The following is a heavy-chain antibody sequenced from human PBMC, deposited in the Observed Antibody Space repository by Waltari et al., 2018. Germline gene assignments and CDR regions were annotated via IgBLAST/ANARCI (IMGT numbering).Heavy chain of an antibody. V-gene: IGHV3-33*01. Sequence: QVQLVVSGGGVVQPGKSLRLSCAASGFSFSSYAMHWVRQAPGKGLGWLAGIWYDGENKYYGDSVRGRFTISRDNSKNTLYLQLNSLRAEDTAVYYCARASIAVEERGDDYFHYWGQGTLVTVSS. CDR1: GFSFSSYA. CDR3: ARASIAVEERGDDYFHY. D-gene: IGHD6-19*01. CDR2: IWYDGENK. J-gene: IGHJ4*02.